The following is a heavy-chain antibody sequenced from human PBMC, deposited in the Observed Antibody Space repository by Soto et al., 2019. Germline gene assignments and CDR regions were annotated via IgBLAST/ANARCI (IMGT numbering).Heavy chain of an antibody. J-gene: IGHJ3*02. CDR2: IIPILGIA. CDR3: ASPRLGGYWSGGSRHSFQAIDI. D-gene: IGHD2-15*01. CDR1: GGTFSSYT. V-gene: IGHV1-69*02. Sequence: SVKVSCKASGGTFSSYTISWVRQAPGQGLEWMGRIIPILGIANYAQKFQGRVTITADKSTSTAYMELSSLRSEDTAVYYCASPRLGGYWSGGSRHSFQAIDIWGQGTMVTVSS.